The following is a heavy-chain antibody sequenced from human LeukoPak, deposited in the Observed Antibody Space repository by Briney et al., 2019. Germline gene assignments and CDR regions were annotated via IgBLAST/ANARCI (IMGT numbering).Heavy chain of an antibody. CDR3: SRRGIGARPFDY. J-gene: IGHJ4*02. D-gene: IGHD6-6*01. Sequence: PGGSLRLSCAASGFTFSSYWMHWVRQAPGKGLVWVSRISTDGSTTTYADSVKGRFTIPRDNARKTLYLQMNSLRAEDTAVYNCSRRGIGARPFDYWGQGTLVTVSS. CDR2: ISTDGSTT. CDR1: GFTFSSYW. V-gene: IGHV3-74*01.